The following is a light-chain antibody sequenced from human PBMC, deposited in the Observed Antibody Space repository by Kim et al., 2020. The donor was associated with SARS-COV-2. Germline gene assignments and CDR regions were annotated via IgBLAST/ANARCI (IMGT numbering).Light chain of an antibody. CDR1: DTVVTY. V-gene: IGKV1-39*01. Sequence: GNRVTITCRASDTVVTYLNWYQQKPGKAPKLLIYGASKLQTGVPSRFSGSGYGTHFTLTISSLQPDDFATYYCQQTYRLSSFGAGTKVDIK. CDR2: GAS. CDR3: QQTYRLSS. J-gene: IGKJ3*01.